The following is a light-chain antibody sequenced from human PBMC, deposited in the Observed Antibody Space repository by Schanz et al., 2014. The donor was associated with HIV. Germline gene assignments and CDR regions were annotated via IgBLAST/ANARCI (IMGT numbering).Light chain of an antibody. Sequence: QSALTQPASVSGSPGQSITISCTGSSSDVGTYNYVSWYQQHPGKAPKVIIYGVTSRPSEIPERFSGSKAGNTASLTISGLQAGDEADYFCSSFTARSTIVFGGGTKVTVL. CDR3: SSFTARSTIV. CDR2: GVT. CDR1: SSDVGTYNY. J-gene: IGLJ3*02. V-gene: IGLV2-14*03.